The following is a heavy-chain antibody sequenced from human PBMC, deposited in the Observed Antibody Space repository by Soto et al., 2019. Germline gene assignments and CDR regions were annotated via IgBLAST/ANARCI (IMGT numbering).Heavy chain of an antibody. CDR2: INAGNGNT. J-gene: IGHJ6*04. D-gene: IGHD1-26*01. V-gene: IGHV1-3*01. CDR1: GYTFTSYA. CDR3: ARDIIFRGSYLAYYYGMDV. Sequence: ASVKVSCKASGYTFTSYAMHWVRQAPGQRLEWLGWINAGNGNTKYSQKFQGRVTITRDTSASTAYMELSSLRSEDTAVYYCARDIIFRGSYLAYYYGMDVWGKGTTVTVSS.